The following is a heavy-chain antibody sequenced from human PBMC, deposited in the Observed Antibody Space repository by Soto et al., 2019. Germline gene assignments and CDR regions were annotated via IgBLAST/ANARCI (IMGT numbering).Heavy chain of an antibody. CDR2: IYTSGST. D-gene: IGHD3-22*01. V-gene: IGHV4-4*07. J-gene: IGHJ3*02. CDR3: ARDSPYYYDSSGYWDAFDI. Sequence: SETLSLTFTVSGGSISSNYWSWIRQPAGKGLEWIGRIYTSGSTNYNPSLKSRVTMSVDTSKNQFSLKLSSVTAADTAVYYCARDSPYYYDSSGYWDAFDIWGQGTMVTVSS. CDR1: GGSISSNY.